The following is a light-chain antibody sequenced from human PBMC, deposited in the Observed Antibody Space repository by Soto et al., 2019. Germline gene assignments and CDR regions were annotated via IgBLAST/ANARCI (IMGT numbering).Light chain of an antibody. CDR1: QSVNPY. CDR3: QQRNNWPSTT. Sequence: EIVLTQSPATLSLSAGESATLXXRSSQSVNPYLAWDQQKPGQAPRLXXNNAFNRATGIPARFSGSGSGTDFTLTISSLEPEDFAVYYCQQRNNWPSTTFGPGTKVEIK. J-gene: IGKJ3*01. CDR2: NAF. V-gene: IGKV3-11*01.